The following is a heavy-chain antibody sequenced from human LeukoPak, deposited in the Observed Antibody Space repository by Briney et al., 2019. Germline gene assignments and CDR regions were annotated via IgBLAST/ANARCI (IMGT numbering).Heavy chain of an antibody. CDR3: ARVRAGTYGLHAFDI. CDR2: INSSGSAK. J-gene: IGHJ3*02. Sequence: GGSLTLSCAASGFTFSTYEMNWVRQAPGQGLEWLSYINSSGSAKYHADSVKGRFTISRDKDKNSLYLQMNSLSAADTAVYYCARVRAGTYGLHAFDIWGQGTMVTVSS. V-gene: IGHV3-48*03. D-gene: IGHD1-26*01. CDR1: GFTFSTYE.